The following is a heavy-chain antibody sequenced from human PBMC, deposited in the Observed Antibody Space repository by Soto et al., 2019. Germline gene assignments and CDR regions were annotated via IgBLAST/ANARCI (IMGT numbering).Heavy chain of an antibody. CDR3: ARQVGGMTTVTTYDY. Sequence: LGESLKVSCKGSGYSFTSYWSGWVRQKPGKGLEWMGIIYPGDSDTRYSPSFQGQVTISADKSISTAYLQWSSLKASDTAMYYCARQVGGMTTVTTYDYRGQGTLVTVSS. J-gene: IGHJ4*02. D-gene: IGHD4-17*01. CDR1: GYSFTSYW. V-gene: IGHV5-51*01. CDR2: IYPGDSDT.